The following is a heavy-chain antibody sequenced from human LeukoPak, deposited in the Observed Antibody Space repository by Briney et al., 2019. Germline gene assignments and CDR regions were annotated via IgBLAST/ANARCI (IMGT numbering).Heavy chain of an antibody. CDR2: ISAYNGNT. D-gene: IGHD3-3*01. J-gene: IGHJ4*02. CDR1: GYTFTSYG. V-gene: IGHV1-18*01. Sequence: ASVKVSCKASGYTFTSYGISWVRQAPGQGLEWMGWISAYNGNTNYAQKLQGRVTMTTDTSTGTAYMELRSLRSDDTAVYYCARASAPYYDFWSGYYLDYWGQGTLVTVSS. CDR3: ARASAPYYDFWSGYYLDY.